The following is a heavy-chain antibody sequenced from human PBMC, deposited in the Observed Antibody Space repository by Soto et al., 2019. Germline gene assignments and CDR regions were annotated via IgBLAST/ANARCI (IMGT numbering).Heavy chain of an antibody. Sequence: SETLSLTCAVSGGSIRSGGYYWSWIRQHPGKGLEWIGYIYYSGSTYYNPSLKSRVTISVDTSKNQFSLKLSSVTAADTAVYYCARAGYGGNSGIDYWGQGTLVTVSS. CDR1: GGSIRSGGYY. J-gene: IGHJ4*02. CDR3: ARAGYGGNSGIDY. V-gene: IGHV4-31*11. D-gene: IGHD4-17*01. CDR2: IYYSGST.